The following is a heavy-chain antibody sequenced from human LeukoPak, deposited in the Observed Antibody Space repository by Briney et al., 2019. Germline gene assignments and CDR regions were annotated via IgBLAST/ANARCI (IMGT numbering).Heavy chain of an antibody. V-gene: IGHV4-38-2*02. CDR3: ARVFGDRYYYYMDV. CDR1: GYSISSGHY. J-gene: IGHJ6*03. D-gene: IGHD3-10*01. Sequence: SETLSLTCTVSGYSISSGHYWGWIRQPPGKGLEWIGTIYHSGSTYYNPSLKSRVTMSVDTSKNQFSLKLSSVTAADTAVYYCARVFGDRYYYYMDVWGKGTTVTISS. CDR2: IYHSGST.